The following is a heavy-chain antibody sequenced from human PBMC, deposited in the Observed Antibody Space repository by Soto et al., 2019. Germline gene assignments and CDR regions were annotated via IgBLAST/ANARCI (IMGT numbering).Heavy chain of an antibody. CDR1: GESFSGYY. D-gene: IGHD4-17*01. J-gene: IGHJ4*02. V-gene: IGHV4-34*01. CDR3: AGTTAVPNNLRSRYFFDY. Sequence: SETLSLTCAVYGESFSGYYRSWIRQPPGKGLEWIGEINHSGSTNYNPSLKSRVTMSVDTSKNQFSLKLSSVTAADTALYYCAGTTAVPNNLRSRYFFDYWGQGTLVTVS. CDR2: INHSGST.